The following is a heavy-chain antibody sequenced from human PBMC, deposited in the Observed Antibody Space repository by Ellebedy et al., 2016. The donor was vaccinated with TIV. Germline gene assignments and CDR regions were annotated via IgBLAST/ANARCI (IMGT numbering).Heavy chain of an antibody. V-gene: IGHV4-4*07. Sequence: MPSETLSLTCTASGGSFSSYYWSWIRQPAGKGLEWIGRIYTSGSTNYNPSLQGRVTMSVDTSKNQFSLKLSPVTAADTAVYYCAGGYSSGWTDYWGQGTLVTVSS. CDR1: GGSFSSYY. CDR3: AGGYSSGWTDY. J-gene: IGHJ4*02. D-gene: IGHD6-19*01. CDR2: IYTSGST.